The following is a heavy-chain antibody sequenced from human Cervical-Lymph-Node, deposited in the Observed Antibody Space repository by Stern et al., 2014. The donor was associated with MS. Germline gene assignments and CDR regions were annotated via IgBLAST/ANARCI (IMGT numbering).Heavy chain of an antibody. V-gene: IGHV3-33*01. CDR3: ARGGGSWGYFDY. J-gene: IGHJ4*02. Sequence: QVQLVESGGGVVQPGRSLRLSCAASGFTFSSYGMHWVRQAPGKGLEWVAVIWYDGSNKYYADSVKGRFTISRDNSKNTLYLQMNSLRAEDTAVYYCARGGGSWGYFDYWGQETLVTVSS. CDR2: IWYDGSNK. CDR1: GFTFSSYG. D-gene: IGHD1-26*01.